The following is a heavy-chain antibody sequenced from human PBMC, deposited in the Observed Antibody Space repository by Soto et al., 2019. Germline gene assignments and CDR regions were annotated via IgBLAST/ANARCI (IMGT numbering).Heavy chain of an antibody. J-gene: IGHJ4*02. CDR2: IWYDGSNK. Sequence: ESGGGVVQPGRSLRLSCAASGFTFSSYGMHWVRQAPGKGLEWVAVIWYDGSNKYYADSVKGRFTISRDNSKNTLYLQMNSLRAEDTAVYYCARDESHDYYGSGICYWGQGTLVTVSS. CDR1: GFTFSSYG. D-gene: IGHD3-10*01. CDR3: ARDESHDYYGSGICY. V-gene: IGHV3-33*01.